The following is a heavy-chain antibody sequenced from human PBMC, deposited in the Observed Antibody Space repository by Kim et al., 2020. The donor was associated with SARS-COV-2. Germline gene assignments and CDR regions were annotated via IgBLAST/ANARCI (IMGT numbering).Heavy chain of an antibody. CDR3: ARGRTTTDY. J-gene: IGHJ4*02. V-gene: IGHV1-2*06. CDR2: INPKSGGT. D-gene: IGHD1-1*01. CDR1: GYTFTDYN. Sequence: ASVKVSCKTSGYTFTDYNLHWVRQAPGQGLEWMGRINPKSGGTNYGQKFQGRVIVTRDTSITTVYMELSRLKSDDTAVYYCARGRTTTDYWGQGSLVTVS.